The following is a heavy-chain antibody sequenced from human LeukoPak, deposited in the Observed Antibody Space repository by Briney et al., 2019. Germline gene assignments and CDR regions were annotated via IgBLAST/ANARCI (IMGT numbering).Heavy chain of an antibody. J-gene: IGHJ4*02. Sequence: PGGSLRLSCAASGFTFSSYAMSWVRQAPGKGLEWVSSISGSGGSTYHADSVKGRFTISRDNSKNTLYLQMNSLRAEDTAVYYCEGSTSWYYFDYWGQGTLVTVSS. CDR3: EGSTSWYYFDY. V-gene: IGHV3-23*01. CDR2: ISGSGGST. CDR1: GFTFSSYA. D-gene: IGHD2-2*01.